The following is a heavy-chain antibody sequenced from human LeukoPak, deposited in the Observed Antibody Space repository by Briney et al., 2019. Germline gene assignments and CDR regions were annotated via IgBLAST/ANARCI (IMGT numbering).Heavy chain of an antibody. CDR1: GGSISSYY. Sequence: SETLSLTCTVSGGSISSYYWSWIRQPPGKGLEWIGYIYYSGSTNYNPSLKSRVTISVDTSKNQFSLKLSSVTAADTAVYYCARGGSERRPSWYFDYWGQGTLVTVSS. J-gene: IGHJ4*02. CDR2: IYYSGST. CDR3: ARGGSERRPSWYFDY. V-gene: IGHV4-59*01. D-gene: IGHD1-1*01.